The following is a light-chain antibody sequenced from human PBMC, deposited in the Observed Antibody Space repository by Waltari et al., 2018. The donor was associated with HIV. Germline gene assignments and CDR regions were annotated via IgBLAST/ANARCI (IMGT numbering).Light chain of an antibody. CDR2: AVN. CDR3: SSYAVSSTLV. J-gene: IGLJ2*01. CDR1: SSDVGDHNS. V-gene: IGLV2-14*03. Sequence: QSALTQPASVSGSPGQSITLSCTGTSSDVGDHNSVSWYQQHPGKAPTLMLYAVNDRPSGISVRFSGSKSGNTASLTISGLRAEDEADYYCSSYAVSSTLVFGGGTSLTVL.